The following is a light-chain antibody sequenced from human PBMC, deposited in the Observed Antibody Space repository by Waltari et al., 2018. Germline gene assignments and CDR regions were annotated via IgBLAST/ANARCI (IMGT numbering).Light chain of an antibody. Sequence: DIVMTQSQDSRAVSLGERATIHCKSSQSVLYSSNNKNNLAWYQQKPGQPPKLFIYLASTRESGVPDRFSGSGSGTDFTLTISSLQAEDVAVYYCQQYYTTPLTFGGGTKVEIK. J-gene: IGKJ4*01. CDR1: QSVLYSSNNKNN. CDR2: LAS. V-gene: IGKV4-1*01. CDR3: QQYYTTPLT.